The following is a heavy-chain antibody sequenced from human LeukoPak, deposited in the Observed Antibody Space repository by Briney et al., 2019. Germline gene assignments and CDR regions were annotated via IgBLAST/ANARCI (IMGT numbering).Heavy chain of an antibody. J-gene: IGHJ5*02. CDR2: IYYSGST. CDR1: GGSFSGYY. Sequence: SETLSLTCAVYGGSFSGYYWGWIRQPPGKGLEWIGSIYYSGSTYYNPSLKSRVTISVDTSKNQFSLKLSSVTAADTAVYYCARDLDEYSSGWYWGRNWFDPWGQGTLVTVSS. D-gene: IGHD6-19*01. V-gene: IGHV4-34*01. CDR3: ARDLDEYSSGWYWGRNWFDP.